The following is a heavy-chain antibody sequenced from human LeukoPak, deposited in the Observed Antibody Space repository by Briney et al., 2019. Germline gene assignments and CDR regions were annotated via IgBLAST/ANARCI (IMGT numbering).Heavy chain of an antibody. CDR2: ISSSGSTI. CDR1: GFTFSDYY. V-gene: IGHV3-11*01. CDR3: ARDGVLRYSIPGDYYYGMDV. Sequence: PGGSLRLSCAASGFTFSDYYMSWIRQAPGKGLEWVSYISSSGSTIYYADSVKGRFTISRDNAKNSLYLQMNSLRAEDTAVYYCARDGVLRYSIPGDYYYGMDVWGQGTTVTVSS. D-gene: IGHD3-9*01. J-gene: IGHJ6*02.